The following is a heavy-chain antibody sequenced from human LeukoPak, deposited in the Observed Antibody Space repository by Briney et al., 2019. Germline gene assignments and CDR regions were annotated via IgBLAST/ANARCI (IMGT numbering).Heavy chain of an antibody. Sequence: GESLKISCKASGYNFADYWIGWVRQTPGKGLEWMGIIYPDDSETKNSPSFEGQVTISVDGSTSTAYLQWSSLKASDTAVYYCARRLLAVSNTMVWGPADAFDIWGQGTTVTVSS. D-gene: IGHD3-10*01. CDR2: IYPDDSET. CDR1: GYNFADYW. CDR3: ARRLLAVSNTMVWGPADAFDI. V-gene: IGHV5-51*01. J-gene: IGHJ3*02.